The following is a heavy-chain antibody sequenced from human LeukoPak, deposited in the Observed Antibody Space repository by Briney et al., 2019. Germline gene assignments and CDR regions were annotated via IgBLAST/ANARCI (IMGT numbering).Heavy chain of an antibody. CDR2: ISSSGSTI. CDR3: ARTGIAVAVENDAFDI. Sequence: GGSLRLSCAASGFTFSSYEMNWVRQAPGKGLEWVSYISSSGSTIYYADSVKGRFTISRDNAKNSLYLQMNSLRAEDTAVYYCARTGIAVAVENDAFDIWGQGTMVTVSS. CDR1: GFTFSSYE. V-gene: IGHV3-48*03. J-gene: IGHJ3*02. D-gene: IGHD6-19*01.